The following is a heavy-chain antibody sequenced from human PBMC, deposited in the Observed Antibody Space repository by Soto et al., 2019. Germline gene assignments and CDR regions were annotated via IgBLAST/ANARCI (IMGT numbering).Heavy chain of an antibody. V-gene: IGHV4-39*01. CDR3: VKTYGSMNWFDL. Sequence: LQLEESGPGLVKPSETLSLTCTVSGASITGSRYYWGWIRQPPGKGLEWIGTIYHIGSPYYNPSLKSRLTMSVDTAKKQVSLRLTSVTAVDTAVYYCVKTYGSMNWFDLWGQGTLVTVSS. J-gene: IGHJ5*02. D-gene: IGHD3-10*01. CDR2: IYHIGSP. CDR1: GASITGSRYY.